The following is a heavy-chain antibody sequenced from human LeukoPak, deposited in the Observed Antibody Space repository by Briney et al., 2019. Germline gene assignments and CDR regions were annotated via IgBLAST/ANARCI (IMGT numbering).Heavy chain of an antibody. J-gene: IGHJ4*02. V-gene: IGHV4-39*07. CDR2: MFYSGST. D-gene: IGHD6-6*01. CDR1: GGSISSSAYY. Sequence: PSETLSLTCTVSGGSISSSAYYWGWIRQPPGKGLEWIGSMFYSGSTYYNPSLKSRVTISVDTSERQFSLNLSSVTAADTAVYYCARAYSSSFPFDFWGQGALVTVSS. CDR3: ARAYSSSFPFDF.